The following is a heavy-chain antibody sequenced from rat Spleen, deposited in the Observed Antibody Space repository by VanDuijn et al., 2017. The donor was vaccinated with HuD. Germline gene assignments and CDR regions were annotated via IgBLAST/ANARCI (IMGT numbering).Heavy chain of an antibody. CDR3: TRGYVMDA. Sequence: EVQLVESGGGLVQPGRSLKLSCAASGFTFSSFAMAWVRQAPKKGLEWVATITSGGSNTYYPDSVKGRFTISRDNAKSTLYLQMDSLRSEDTAIYYCTRGYVMDAWGQGASVTVSS. CDR1: GFTFSSFA. CDR2: ITSGGSNT. J-gene: IGHJ4*01. V-gene: IGHV5-29*01.